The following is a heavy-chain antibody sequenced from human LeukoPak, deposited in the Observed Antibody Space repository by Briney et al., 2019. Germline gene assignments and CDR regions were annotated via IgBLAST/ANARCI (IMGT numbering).Heavy chain of an antibody. J-gene: IGHJ3*02. V-gene: IGHV5-51*01. Sequence: GESLKISCKGSGYSFTSYWIGWVRQMPGKGLEWMGIIYPGDSETRYSPPFRGQVTMSVDKSISTASLQWSSLKASDTAIYYCARVITIFGVVKGPFDIWGQGTLVTVSS. CDR1: GYSFTSYW. CDR3: ARVITIFGVVKGPFDI. CDR2: IYPGDSET. D-gene: IGHD3-3*01.